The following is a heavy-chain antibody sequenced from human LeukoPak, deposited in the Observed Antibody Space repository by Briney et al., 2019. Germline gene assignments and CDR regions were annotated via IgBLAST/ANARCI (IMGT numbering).Heavy chain of an antibody. CDR3: ANPGADYGGSPPLATVFYY. CDR1: GFTFSSYG. J-gene: IGHJ4*02. V-gene: IGHV3-30*18. Sequence: GGSLRLSCAASGFTFSSYGMHWVRQAGKGLEWVAVISYDGIDQYYADSAKGRFTISRDNSKSTLYLQMNSLRAEDTAVHYCANPGADYGGSPPLATVFYYWGEGTLVTASS. D-gene: IGHD4-23*01. CDR2: ISYDGIDQ.